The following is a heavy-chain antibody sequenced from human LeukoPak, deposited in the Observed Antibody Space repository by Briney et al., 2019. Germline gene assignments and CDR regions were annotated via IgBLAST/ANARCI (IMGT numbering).Heavy chain of an antibody. CDR2: IYYGGTT. D-gene: IGHD3-3*01. Sequence: PSETLSLTCSVSDGSISSHYWTWIRQSPGKGLEWIGYIYYGGTTNYNSSLKSRVTMSIDTTENQVSLRLRSVTAADAAVYYCARTTYYDFRSGYYTLASWGQGALVTVSS. J-gene: IGHJ4*02. CDR3: ARTTYYDFRSGYYTLAS. CDR1: DGSISSHY. V-gene: IGHV4-59*11.